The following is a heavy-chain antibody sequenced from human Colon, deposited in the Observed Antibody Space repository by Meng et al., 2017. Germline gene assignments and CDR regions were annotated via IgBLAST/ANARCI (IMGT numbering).Heavy chain of an antibody. CDR2: INAYNGNT. Sequence: QVQLVQSGAEEKKPGASVKGSCKAYGYTFTSYGISWVRQAPGQGLEWVAWINAYNGNTIYAQKVQGRVTLTTDTSTSTAYMELRSLISDDTAVYYCGRSGAYDYRIDSWGQGTLVTVSS. J-gene: IGHJ5*01. V-gene: IGHV1-18*01. CDR3: GRSGAYDYRIDS. CDR1: GYTFTSYG. D-gene: IGHD5-12*01.